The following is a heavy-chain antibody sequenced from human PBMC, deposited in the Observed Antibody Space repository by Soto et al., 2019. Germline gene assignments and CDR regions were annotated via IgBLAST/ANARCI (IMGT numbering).Heavy chain of an antibody. V-gene: IGHV3-15*01. CDR3: TTTPYYDILTGLNH. CDR2: IKNKTDGGAT. J-gene: IGHJ5*02. CDR1: GFIFSGAW. Sequence: EVHLVESGGGLVMPGGSLRLSCAASGFIFSGAWMTWVRQAPGKGLEWVGRIKNKTDGGATDYAPPVKDRFTISRDDSRSTLYLHMNSLKTEDTALYYCTTTPYYDILTGLNHWGQGTLVTVSS. D-gene: IGHD3-9*01.